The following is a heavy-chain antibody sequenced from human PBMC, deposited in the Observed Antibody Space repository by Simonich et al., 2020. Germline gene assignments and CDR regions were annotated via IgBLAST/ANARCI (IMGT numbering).Heavy chain of an antibody. J-gene: IGHJ4*02. CDR1: GGSFSSSSYY. Sequence: QLQLQESGPGLVKPSETLSLTCTVSGGSFSSSSYYWGWIRQPPGKCLDWIGSFLYSGSTYHNPSHKSRVTISEDTSKNQFSLKLSSVTDADTAVYYCARWAYSSSYFDYWGQGTLVTVSS. V-gene: IGHV4-39*01. CDR3: ARWAYSSSYFDY. D-gene: IGHD6-6*01. CDR2: FLYSGST.